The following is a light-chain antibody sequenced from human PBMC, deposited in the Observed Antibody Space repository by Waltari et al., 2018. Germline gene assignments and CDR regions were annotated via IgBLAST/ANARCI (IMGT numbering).Light chain of an antibody. CDR3: QQYDNLPIT. CDR1: QDISNY. J-gene: IGKJ5*01. Sequence: DIQMTQSPSSLSASVGDRVTITCQASQDISNYLNWYQQKPGKAPKLLIYDASNLETGVPSRFSGSGSGTDFTVTISSLQPEDIATYYCQQYDNLPITFGQVTRLEIK. CDR2: DAS. V-gene: IGKV1-33*01.